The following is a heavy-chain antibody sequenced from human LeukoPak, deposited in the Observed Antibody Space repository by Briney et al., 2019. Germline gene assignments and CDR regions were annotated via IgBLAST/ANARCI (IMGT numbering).Heavy chain of an antibody. CDR2: ISSSSTYI. CDR1: GFTFSSYS. J-gene: IGHJ6*02. V-gene: IGHV3-21*01. D-gene: IGHD1-26*01. CDR3: ARDVEPRGSFPTYYYYYGMDV. Sequence: GGSLRLSCAASGFTFSSYSINWVRQAPGKGLEWVSSISSSSTYIYYADSVKGRFTIPRDNAKNSLYLQMNSLRAEDTAVYYCARDVEPRGSFPTYYYYYGMDVWGQGTTVTVSS.